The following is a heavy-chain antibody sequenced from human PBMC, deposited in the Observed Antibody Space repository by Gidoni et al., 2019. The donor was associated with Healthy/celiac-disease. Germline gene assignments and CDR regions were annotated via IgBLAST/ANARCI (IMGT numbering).Heavy chain of an antibody. J-gene: IGHJ6*02. Sequence: EVQLVEPGGGLVKPGGSLRLSCAACGFTFSNAWMSWGRQAPGKGLEWVGRIKSKTDGGTTDYAAPVKGRFPISRDDSKNTLYLQMNSLKTEDTAVYYCYGSGGYYYYYGMDVWGQGTTVTVSS. D-gene: IGHD3-10*01. CDR2: IKSKTDGGTT. CDR1: GFTFSNAW. CDR3: YGSGGYYYYYGMDV. V-gene: IGHV3-15*01.